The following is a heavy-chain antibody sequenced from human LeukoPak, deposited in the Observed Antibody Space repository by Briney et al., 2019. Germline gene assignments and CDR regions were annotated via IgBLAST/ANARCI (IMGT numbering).Heavy chain of an antibody. CDR3: ARDPSAGIAAAGVDY. CDR1: GFTFSSYW. D-gene: IGHD6-13*01. Sequence: GGSLRLSCAASGFTFSSYWMHWVRQAPGKGLVWVSRINTDGSSTSYADSVKGQFTISRDNAKNTLYLQMNSLRAEDTAVYYCARDPSAGIAAAGVDYWGQGTLVTVSS. J-gene: IGHJ4*02. CDR2: INTDGSST. V-gene: IGHV3-74*01.